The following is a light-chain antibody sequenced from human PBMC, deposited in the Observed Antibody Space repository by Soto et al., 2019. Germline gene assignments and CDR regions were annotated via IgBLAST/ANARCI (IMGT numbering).Light chain of an antibody. CDR3: QQRNIWPPVT. CDR2: DAS. J-gene: IGKJ5*01. V-gene: IGKV1-17*01. CDR1: QGIRND. Sequence: IQMTQSPSSLSASVGDRVTITCRASQGIRNDLDWFQQKPGKAPKLLIFDASSLHSGVPSRFSGSGSGTDFTLTISSPEPEDSAVYYCQQRNIWPPVTFGQGTRLE.